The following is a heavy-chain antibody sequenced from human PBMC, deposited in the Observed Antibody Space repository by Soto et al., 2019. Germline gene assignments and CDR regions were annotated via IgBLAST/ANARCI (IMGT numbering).Heavy chain of an antibody. D-gene: IGHD6-19*01. Sequence: QVQLVQSGAEEKKPGASVKVSCKASGYTFTGYAMHWVRQAPGHRLEWMGWINAGNGNTKHSQKFQGRVTITRDTSASTTYMELSSLRSEDTAVYYCARAVAVPADFDYWGQGTLVTVSS. CDR1: GYTFTGYA. V-gene: IGHV1-3*05. CDR3: ARAVAVPADFDY. CDR2: INAGNGNT. J-gene: IGHJ4*02.